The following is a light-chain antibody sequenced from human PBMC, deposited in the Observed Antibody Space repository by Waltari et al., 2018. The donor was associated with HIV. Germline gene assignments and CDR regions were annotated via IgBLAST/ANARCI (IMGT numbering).Light chain of an antibody. CDR3: QTWGAGIVV. V-gene: IGLV4-69*01. CDR1: SGHTTYA. Sequence: QVVLTQSPSASASLGASVKITCTLSSGHTTYAIAWHQQQPEKGPRVLMKVNSDGSRTKGDEIPDRFSGAASGPERSLTISSLQSEDEGDYYCQTWGAGIVVFGGGTKLSVL. J-gene: IGLJ2*01. CDR2: VNSDGSR.